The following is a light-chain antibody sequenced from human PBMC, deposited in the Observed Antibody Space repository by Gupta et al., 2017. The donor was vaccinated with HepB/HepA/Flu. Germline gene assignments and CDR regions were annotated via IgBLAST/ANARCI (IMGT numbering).Light chain of an antibody. CDR3: QQYDSSPVT. J-gene: IGKJ5*01. V-gene: IGKV3-20*01. CDR2: DAS. Sequence: ILTPSPGTLSLSPGDRATLSCRASQIVGSNFLAWYQQRPAQPPRLLIYDASNGATGIPDRFRGSGSGTDVTLTITRLEPEDFAIYYCQQYDSSPVTFGQGTRVE. CDR1: QIVGSNF.